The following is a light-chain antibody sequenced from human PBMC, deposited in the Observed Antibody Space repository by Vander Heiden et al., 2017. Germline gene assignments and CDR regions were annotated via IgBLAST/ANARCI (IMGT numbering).Light chain of an antibody. CDR2: KAS. Sequence: DIQMTQSPSTLSASVGDRVTITCRASQSVTIRLAWYQQQPGKAPKLLIYKASTLESGVPSRFSGSGSGTEFTLTISSLQPDDFATYYSQQYDSYSRTFGQGTKVEIK. CDR3: QQYDSYSRT. CDR1: QSVTIR. J-gene: IGKJ1*01. V-gene: IGKV1-5*03.